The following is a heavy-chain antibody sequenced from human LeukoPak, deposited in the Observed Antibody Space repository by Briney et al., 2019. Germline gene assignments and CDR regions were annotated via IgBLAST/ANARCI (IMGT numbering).Heavy chain of an antibody. Sequence: GASVKVSCKASGYSFGIFGISWVRQAPGQGLEWMGRISANNGNTNYAQKFQGRVTMTTDTSTSTAYMELRSLRSDDTAIYYCARVGVVVPAAWFDPWGQGTLVTVSS. CDR1: GYSFGIFG. D-gene: IGHD2-2*01. J-gene: IGHJ5*02. CDR3: ARVGVVVPAAWFDP. V-gene: IGHV1-18*01. CDR2: ISANNGNT.